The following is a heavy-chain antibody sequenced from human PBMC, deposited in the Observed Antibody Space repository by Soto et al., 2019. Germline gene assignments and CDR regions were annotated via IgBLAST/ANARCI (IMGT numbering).Heavy chain of an antibody. V-gene: IGHV5-51*01. Sequence: GESLKISCKGSGYSFTSYLIGWVRQMPGKGLEWMGIIYPGDSDTRYSPSFQGQVTISADKSISTAYLQWSSLKASDTAMYYCARQGGYSGYDHPFDYWGQGTLVTVSS. CDR3: ARQGGYSGYDHPFDY. J-gene: IGHJ4*02. CDR1: GYSFTSYL. CDR2: IYPGDSDT. D-gene: IGHD5-12*01.